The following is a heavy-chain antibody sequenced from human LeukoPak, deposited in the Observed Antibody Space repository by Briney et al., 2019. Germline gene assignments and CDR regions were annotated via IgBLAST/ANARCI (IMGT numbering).Heavy chain of an antibody. CDR3: ARVVERGSWFGELIYYYYMDV. V-gene: IGHV1-69*13. D-gene: IGHD3-10*01. CDR2: IIPIFGTA. Sequence: ASVKASCKASGGTFGSYAISGVRQAPGQGLEWRGGIIPIFGTANYAQKFQGRVTITADESTSTAYMELSSLRSEDTAVYYCARVVERGSWFGELIYYYYMDVWGKGTTVTISS. J-gene: IGHJ6*03. CDR1: GGTFGSYA.